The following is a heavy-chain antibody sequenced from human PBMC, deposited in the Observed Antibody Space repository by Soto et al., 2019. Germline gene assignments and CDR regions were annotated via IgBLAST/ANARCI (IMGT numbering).Heavy chain of an antibody. CDR2: ISAYNGNT. D-gene: IGHD5-12*01. CDR1: GYTFTSYG. Sequence: ASVKVSCKASGYTFTSYGISWVRQAPGQGLEWMGWISAYNGNTNYAQKLQGRVTMTTDTSTSTAYMELRSLRSDGTAVYYCARESFGYSGYDPADGAFDIWGQGTMVTVSS. CDR3: ARESFGYSGYDPADGAFDI. V-gene: IGHV1-18*01. J-gene: IGHJ3*02.